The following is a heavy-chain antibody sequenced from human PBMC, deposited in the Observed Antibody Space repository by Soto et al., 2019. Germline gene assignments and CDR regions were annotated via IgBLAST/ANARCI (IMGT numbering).Heavy chain of an antibody. CDR2: IYYNGTT. D-gene: IGHD5-18*01. J-gene: IGHJ4*02. V-gene: IGHV4-31*03. CDR3: ARGRGYSYGPYYFDY. Sequence: KPSETLSLTCTVSGGSISSEGYYWSWFRQLPGKGLEWIGDIYYNGTTYHNPSLRSRLTISGDASKNQFSLKLSSVTAADTALYYCARGRGYSYGPYYFDYWGQGTLVTVSS. CDR1: GGSISSEGYY.